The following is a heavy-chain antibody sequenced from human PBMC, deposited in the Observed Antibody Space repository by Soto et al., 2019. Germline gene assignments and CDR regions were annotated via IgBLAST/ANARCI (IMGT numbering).Heavy chain of an antibody. CDR2: VLPFLDIT. V-gene: IGHV1-69*02. CDR1: GGTFSIYT. CDR3: ARDRDNSNWPNFDS. D-gene: IGHD6-13*01. Sequence: SVKVSCKTSGGTFSIYTISWVRQAPGQGLEWMGRVLPFLDITSYSQRFQGRVTITADRSTTTAYMELSSLRSEDTVVYYCARDRDNSNWPNFDSWGQGTLVTVSS. J-gene: IGHJ4*02.